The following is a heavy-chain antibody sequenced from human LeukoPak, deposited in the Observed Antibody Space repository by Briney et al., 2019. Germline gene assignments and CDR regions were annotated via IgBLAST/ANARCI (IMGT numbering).Heavy chain of an antibody. CDR1: GYTLTELS. J-gene: IGHJ6*03. CDR3: ATSQRSGYRPYYYYMDV. V-gene: IGHV1-24*01. Sequence: GASVKVSCKVSGYTLTELSMHWVRQAPGKGLEWMGGFDPEDGETIYAQKFQGRVTMTEDTSTDTAYMELSSLRSEDTAVYYCATSQRSGYRPYYYYMDVWGKGTTVTVSS. CDR2: FDPEDGET. D-gene: IGHD3-3*01.